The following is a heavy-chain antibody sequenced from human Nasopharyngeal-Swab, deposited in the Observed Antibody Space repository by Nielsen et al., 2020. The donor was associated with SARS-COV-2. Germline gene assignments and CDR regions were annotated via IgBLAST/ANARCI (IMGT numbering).Heavy chain of an antibody. D-gene: IGHD3-3*01. CDR2: IDPSDSYT. CDR3: ARLERFLEWSNWFDP. Sequence: GESLKISCQGSGYSFTSYWISWVRQMPGKGLEWMGRIDPSDSYTNYSPSFQGHVTISAGKSISTAYLQWSSLKASDTAMYYCARLERFLEWSNWFDPWGQGTLVTVSS. J-gene: IGHJ5*02. V-gene: IGHV5-10-1*01. CDR1: GYSFTSYW.